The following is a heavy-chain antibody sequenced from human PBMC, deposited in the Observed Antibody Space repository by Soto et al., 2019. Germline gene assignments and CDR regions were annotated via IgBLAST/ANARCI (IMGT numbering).Heavy chain of an antibody. J-gene: IGHJ4*01. CDR1: GYTFTGSY. CDR2: INPSNGGT. Sequence: ASVKVSCKASGYTFTGSYMHWVRQAPGQGLQWMGCINPSNGGTNYAQKFQGRVTMTGDTSTTTAYMELTSLTSDDTAIYFCARHPPCPYVDTRMDYYFHYWGHGTLVTVSS. V-gene: IGHV1-2*02. CDR3: ARHPPCPYVDTRMDYYFHY. D-gene: IGHD5-18*01.